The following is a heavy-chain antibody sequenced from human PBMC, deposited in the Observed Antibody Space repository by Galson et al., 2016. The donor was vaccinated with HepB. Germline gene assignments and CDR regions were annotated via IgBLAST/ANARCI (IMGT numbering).Heavy chain of an antibody. J-gene: IGHJ4*02. CDR3: VRVNDYVFHN. D-gene: IGHD1-1*01. V-gene: IGHV4-59*08. Sequence: SETLSLTCSVSDESVTNNYWSWIRQSPGKGLEWIGTIHYTGNTYYNPSLKSRVTISVDTSKDQFSLKLSSVTAADTAVYYCVRVNDYVFHNWGQGTLVTVSS. CDR2: IHYTGNT. CDR1: DESVTNNY.